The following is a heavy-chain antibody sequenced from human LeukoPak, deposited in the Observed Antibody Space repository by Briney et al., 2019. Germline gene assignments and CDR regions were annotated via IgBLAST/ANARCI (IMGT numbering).Heavy chain of an antibody. V-gene: IGHV4-59*08. CDR2: IYYSETT. CDR3: ARSPEDYFDY. J-gene: IGHJ4*02. CDR1: GDSISTYY. Sequence: SETLSLTCTVSGDSISTYYWSWIRQPPGKGLEWIGYIYYSETTNYNPSLKSRVTISVDTSKNQASLKLSSVTAADTAVYYCARSPEDYFDYWGQGTLVTVSS.